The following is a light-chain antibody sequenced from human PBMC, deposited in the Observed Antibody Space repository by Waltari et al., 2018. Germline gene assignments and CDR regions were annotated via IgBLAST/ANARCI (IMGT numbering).Light chain of an antibody. CDR1: QDISHY. J-gene: IGKJ4*01. CDR3: QLYKSYPLT. V-gene: IGKV1-16*02. CDR2: AAS. Sequence: DIQMTQSPSSLSASVGDRVNITCRASQDISHYLAWFQQKPGKAPKSLIYAASNLQSGVPSKFSGGGSGTDFTLTISSLQPEDFATYYCQLYKSYPLTFGGGTKVEIK.